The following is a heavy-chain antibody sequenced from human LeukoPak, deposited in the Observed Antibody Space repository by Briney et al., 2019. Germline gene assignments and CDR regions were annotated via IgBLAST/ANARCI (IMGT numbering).Heavy chain of an antibody. CDR2: ISYDGSNK. V-gene: IGHV3-30-3*01. J-gene: IGHJ4*02. CDR1: GFTFSSYA. CDR3: AREGLSCSGGSCYLHYFDY. D-gene: IGHD2-15*01. Sequence: PGRSLRLSCAASGFTFSSYAMHWVRQAPGKGLEWVAVISYDGSNKYYADSVKGRFTISRDNSKNTLYLQMNSLRAEDTAVYYCAREGLSCSGGSCYLHYFDYWGQGTLVTVSS.